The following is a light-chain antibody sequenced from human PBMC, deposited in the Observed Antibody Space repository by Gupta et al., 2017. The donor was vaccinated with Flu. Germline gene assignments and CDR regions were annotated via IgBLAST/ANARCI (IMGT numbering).Light chain of an antibody. CDR1: SSDIGGYNY. J-gene: IGLJ2*01. CDR2: KVS. V-gene: IGLV2-14*01. Sequence: QSALTQPASVSGSPGQSITISCTGTSSDIGGYNYVSWYQQHPGKAPKLMIFKVSNRPSGVSTRFSGSKSGNTASLTISGLQAEDGADYNCSSDTNTNTLVLFGGGTKLTVL. CDR3: SSDTNTNTLVL.